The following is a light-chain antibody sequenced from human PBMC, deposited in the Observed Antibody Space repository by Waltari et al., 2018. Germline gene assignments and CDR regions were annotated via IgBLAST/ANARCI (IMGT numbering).Light chain of an antibody. CDR3: QQYDGSVVT. CDR1: QIITGSW. CDR2: GSS. Sequence: EIVLTQSPGTLSLSPGERVILSCRVSQIITGSWLTWYRQKPGQAPRLLIYGSSTRAPGIPDRFSGGGSGADFTLTSSRLEPEDSAVYYCQQYDGSVVTFGGGTKVEIK. J-gene: IGKJ4*01. V-gene: IGKV3-20*01.